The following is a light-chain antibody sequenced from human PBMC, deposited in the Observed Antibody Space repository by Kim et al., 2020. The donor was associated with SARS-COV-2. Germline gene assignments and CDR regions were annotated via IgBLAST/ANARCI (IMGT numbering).Light chain of an antibody. CDR2: KAS. CDR1: QSVSSW. J-gene: IGKJ1*01. V-gene: IGKV1-5*03. Sequence: DIQMTQSPSTLSASVGDRVTITCRASQSVSSWLAWYQQKPGKAPKLLIYKASSLETGVPSRFSGSGSGTEFTLTISSLQPDDFASYYCQPYGSQVPRTFVPGTTVEIK. CDR3: QPYGSQVPRT.